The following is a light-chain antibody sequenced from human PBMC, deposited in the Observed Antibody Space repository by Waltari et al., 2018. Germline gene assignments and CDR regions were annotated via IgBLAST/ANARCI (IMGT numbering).Light chain of an antibody. J-gene: IGLJ3*02. CDR2: EVT. CDR1: SSDIGSYNF. V-gene: IGLV2-23*02. Sequence: QSALTQPASVSGSPGQSITISCTGTSSDIGSYNFVSWYHHHPGKAPKLILYEVTKRPSGCSARFSGSKSANTDSLTLSGLQAEDDADYYCYSSAMSAFVVFGGGTKLTVL. CDR3: YSSAMSAFVV.